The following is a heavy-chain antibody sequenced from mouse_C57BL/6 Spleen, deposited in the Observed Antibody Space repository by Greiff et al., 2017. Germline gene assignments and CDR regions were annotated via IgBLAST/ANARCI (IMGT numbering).Heavy chain of an antibody. CDR1: GFSLTSYG. CDR2: IWSDGST. J-gene: IGHJ4*01. Sequence: VQLKQSGPGLVAPSQSLSITCTVSGFSLTSYGVHWVRQPPGKGLEWLVVIWSDGSTTYNSALKSRLSISKDNSKSQVFLKMNSLQTDDTAMYYCARHVLLSGGAMDYWGQGTSVTVSS. CDR3: ARHVLLSGGAMDY. D-gene: IGHD2-10*01. V-gene: IGHV2-6-1*01.